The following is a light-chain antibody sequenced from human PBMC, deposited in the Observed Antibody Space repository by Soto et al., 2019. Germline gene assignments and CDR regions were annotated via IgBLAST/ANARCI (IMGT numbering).Light chain of an antibody. CDR1: QYINTR. V-gene: IGKV3-20*01. CDR2: QTS. J-gene: IGKJ1*01. CDR3: QQYGSSPLWT. Sequence: EIVLTQSPATLSSFPGDRVTLSCRASQYINTRLAWYQHRPGQAPRLLIYQTSIRATGIPDRFSGSGSGTDFTLTISRLEPEDFAVYYCQQYGSSPLWTFGQGTKVDTK.